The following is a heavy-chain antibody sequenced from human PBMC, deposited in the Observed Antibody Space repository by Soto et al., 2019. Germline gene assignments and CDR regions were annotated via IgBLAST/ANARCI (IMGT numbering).Heavy chain of an antibody. CDR3: ARDSQYSTDWQRFDS. CDR2: VNTYNGNP. Sequence: QVQLVQSGVEVKKPGASVKVSCKASGYTFTNYAISWVRQAPGRGLEWMGWVNTYNGNPNYAQIFQGRVTMTTDTSTGTAYMELRSLKSDDSAVYCWARDSQYSTDWQRFDSWGQGTLVTVSS. CDR1: GYTFTNYA. V-gene: IGHV1-18*01. J-gene: IGHJ4*02. D-gene: IGHD6-6*01.